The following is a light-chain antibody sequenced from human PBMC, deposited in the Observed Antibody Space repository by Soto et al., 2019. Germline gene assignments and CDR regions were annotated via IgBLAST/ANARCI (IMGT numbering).Light chain of an antibody. J-gene: IGKJ2*01. CDR3: QRYDGY. CDR2: DAS. Sequence: DVQMTQSPSTLSASVRDRVTITCRASQSISTRLAWYQQKPGKAPKLLIHDASSLESGVPSRFSGSASGAELTLTTSSLQPDDFGTYYCQRYDGYFGQGTRLEIK. V-gene: IGKV1-5*01. CDR1: QSISTR.